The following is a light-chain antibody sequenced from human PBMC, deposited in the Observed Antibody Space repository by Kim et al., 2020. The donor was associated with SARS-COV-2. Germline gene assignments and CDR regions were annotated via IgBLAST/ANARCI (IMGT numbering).Light chain of an antibody. J-gene: IGLJ1*01. CDR2: QDS. V-gene: IGLV3-1*01. CDR3: QAWDSSTYV. Sequence: SYELTQPPSVSVSPGQTASITCSGDKLGDQYASWYQQKPGQSPVVVMYQDSKRPSGIPERFSGSNSGNTATLTISGTQAMDEADYYCQAWDSSTYVFGTG. CDR1: KLGDQY.